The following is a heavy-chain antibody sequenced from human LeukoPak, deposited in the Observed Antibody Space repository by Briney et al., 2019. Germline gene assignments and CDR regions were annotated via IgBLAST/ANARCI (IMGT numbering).Heavy chain of an antibody. J-gene: IGHJ4*02. D-gene: IGHD3-10*01. CDR1: GFTFSSYA. CDR3: AKIWFGELSHFDY. Sequence: GGSLRLSCAASGFTFSSYAMSWVRQAPGKGLEWVSTVSGSGDSTYYADSVKGRFTISRDNSKNTLYLQISSLRAEDTAVYYCAKIWFGELSHFDYWGQGALVTVSS. CDR2: VSGSGDST. V-gene: IGHV3-23*01.